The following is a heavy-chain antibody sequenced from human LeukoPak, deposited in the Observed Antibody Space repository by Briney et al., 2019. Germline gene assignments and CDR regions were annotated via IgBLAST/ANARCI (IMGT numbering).Heavy chain of an antibody. CDR2: INPDSGGA. Sequence: ASVKVSCKASGYTFTGHYILWVRQAPGEGPEWMGWINPDSGGARSAQKLQRRVTMTRDTSIITAYMDLSRLRSDDTAVYYCARAVGATVTAYWGQGTLVTVSS. CDR1: GYTFTGHY. CDR3: ARAVGATVTAY. D-gene: IGHD1-26*01. J-gene: IGHJ4*02. V-gene: IGHV1-2*02.